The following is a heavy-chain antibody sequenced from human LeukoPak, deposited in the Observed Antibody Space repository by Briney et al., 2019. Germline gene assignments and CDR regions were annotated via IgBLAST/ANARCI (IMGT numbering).Heavy chain of an antibody. CDR1: GFTFSNAW. CDR3: TKEGYYYIAD. J-gene: IGHJ4*02. V-gene: IGHV3-15*01. Sequence: GGSLRLSCAASGFTFSNAWMNWVRQAPGKGLEWVGRIKRKTDGGTSEYAAPVKGRFSLSRDDSTNTLYLEMNSLKTEDTGIYYCTKEGYYYIADWGQGSLVTVSS. CDR2: IKRKTDGGTS. D-gene: IGHD1-26*01.